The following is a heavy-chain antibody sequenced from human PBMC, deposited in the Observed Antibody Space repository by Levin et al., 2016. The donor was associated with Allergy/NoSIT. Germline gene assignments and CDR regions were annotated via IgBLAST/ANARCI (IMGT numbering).Heavy chain of an antibody. CDR1: GGSISSYY. CDR3: AREKYNWISYGMDV. Sequence: SETLSLTCTVSGGSISSYYWSWIRQPAGKGLEWIGRIYTSGSTNYNPSLKSRVTMSVDTSKNQFPLKLSSVTAADTAVYYCAREKYNWISYGMDVWGQGTTVTVSS. CDR2: IYTSGST. J-gene: IGHJ6*02. V-gene: IGHV4-4*07. D-gene: IGHD1-20*01.